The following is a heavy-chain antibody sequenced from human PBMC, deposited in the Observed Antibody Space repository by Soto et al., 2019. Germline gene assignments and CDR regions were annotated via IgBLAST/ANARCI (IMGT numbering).Heavy chain of an antibody. CDR3: ARVTIFGVVNGP. V-gene: IGHV1-18*01. CDR2: ISAYNGNT. D-gene: IGHD3-3*01. Sequence: GASVKVSCKASGYTFTSYGISWVRQAPGQGLEWMGWISAYNGNTNYAQKLQGRVTITTDTSASTAYMELSSLRSEDTAVYYCARVTIFGVVNGPWGQGTLVTVSS. J-gene: IGHJ5*02. CDR1: GYTFTSYG.